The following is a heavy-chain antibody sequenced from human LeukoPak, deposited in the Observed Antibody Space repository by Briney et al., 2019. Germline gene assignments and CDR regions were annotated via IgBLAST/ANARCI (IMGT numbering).Heavy chain of an antibody. V-gene: IGHV3-21*01. D-gene: IGHD1-26*01. CDR2: ISGNSVHI. CDR3: ARGETRGATPGFDP. Sequence: PGGSLRLSCAASGFTFSSYSMNWVRQAPGKGLEWVSSISGNSVHILYADSVKGRFTISRDNAKSSLYLQMNSLRAEDTAVYYCARGETRGATPGFDPWGQGTLVTVSS. CDR1: GFTFSSYS. J-gene: IGHJ5*02.